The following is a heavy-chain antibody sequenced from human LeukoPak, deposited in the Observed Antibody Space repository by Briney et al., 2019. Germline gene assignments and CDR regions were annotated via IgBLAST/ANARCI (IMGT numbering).Heavy chain of an antibody. CDR1: GFDPTTYN. J-gene: IGHJ4*02. D-gene: IGHD2-15*01. Sequence: PGGSLRLSRAASGFDPTTYNTNWVPQAPGKGRECISSISRGSGWYMYYADSVRGRFTISRDNARNALYLQMKSVRAEDTAVYFCVRSNSGGTCVDYWGQGGLVSVS. V-gene: IGHV3-21*01. CDR2: ISRGSGWYM. CDR3: VRSNSGGTCVDY.